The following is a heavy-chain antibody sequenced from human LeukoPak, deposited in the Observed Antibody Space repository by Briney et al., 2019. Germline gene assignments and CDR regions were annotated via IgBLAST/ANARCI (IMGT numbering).Heavy chain of an antibody. J-gene: IGHJ4*02. Sequence: KTSETLSLTCSVSGGSISSLYWSWIRQPPGKVLEGIGYIYYTGSTNYKPSLKSRVTMFVDMSKNQFSLRLSSVTAADTAVYYCARHRAYSSSSPFDYWGQGTLVTVSS. CDR2: IYYTGST. CDR3: ARHRAYSSSSPFDY. D-gene: IGHD6-6*01. CDR1: GGSISSLY. V-gene: IGHV4-59*08.